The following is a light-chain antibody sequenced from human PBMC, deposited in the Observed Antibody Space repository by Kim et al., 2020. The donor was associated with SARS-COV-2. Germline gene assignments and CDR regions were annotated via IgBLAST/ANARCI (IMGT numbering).Light chain of an antibody. V-gene: IGKV1-39*01. CDR1: QSISNY. CDR2: AAS. J-gene: IGKJ4*01. CDR3: QQSYSSPQLT. Sequence: SVGDRVTITCRASQSISNYLNWYQQKPGKAPKLLIYAASSLQSGVPSRFSGSGSGTDFTLTISSLQPEDFATYYCQQSYSSPQLTFGGGTKVDIK.